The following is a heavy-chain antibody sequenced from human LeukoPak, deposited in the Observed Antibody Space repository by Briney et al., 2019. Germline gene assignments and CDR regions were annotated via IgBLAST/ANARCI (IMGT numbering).Heavy chain of an antibody. V-gene: IGHV3-23*01. D-gene: IGHD3-22*01. J-gene: IGHJ4*02. CDR2: IIYDGRQT. CDR3: AKDGLSYDGSTHVYYFQS. Sequence: GGSLRLSCTASGFTFRMYAMSWVRQAPGKGLESVASIIYDGRQTYYAASVKGRFTISRDNSQNTLYLQMNSLRAEDTALYYCAKDGLSYDGSTHVYYFQSLGQGTLVTVSS. CDR1: GFTFRMYA.